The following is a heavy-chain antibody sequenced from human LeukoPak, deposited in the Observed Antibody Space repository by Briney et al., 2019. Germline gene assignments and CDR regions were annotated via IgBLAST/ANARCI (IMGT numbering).Heavy chain of an antibody. V-gene: IGHV4-4*07. J-gene: IGHJ4*02. D-gene: IGHD5-12*01. CDR2: IYTSGST. CDR3: ARVGEYSGYEDY. Sequence: SETLSLTCTVSGGSINSYYWSWIRQPAGKGLEWIGRIYTSGSTNYNPSLKSRVTMSIDTSKNQFSLKLSSVTAADTAVYYCARVGEYSGYEDYWGQGTLVTVSS. CDR1: GGSINSYY.